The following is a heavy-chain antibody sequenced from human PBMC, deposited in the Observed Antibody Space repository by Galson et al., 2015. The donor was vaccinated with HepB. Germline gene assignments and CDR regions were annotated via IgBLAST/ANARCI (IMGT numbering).Heavy chain of an antibody. V-gene: IGHV3-7*03. J-gene: IGHJ4*02. D-gene: IGHD6-13*01. Sequence: SLRLSCAASGFTFSSYWMSWVRQAPGKGLEWVANIKQDGSEKYYVDSVKGRFTISRDNAKNSLYLQMNSLRAEDTAVYYCARGGVYSSSRTYYFDYWGQGTLVTVSS. CDR3: ARGGVYSSSRTYYFDY. CDR2: IKQDGSEK. CDR1: GFTFSSYW.